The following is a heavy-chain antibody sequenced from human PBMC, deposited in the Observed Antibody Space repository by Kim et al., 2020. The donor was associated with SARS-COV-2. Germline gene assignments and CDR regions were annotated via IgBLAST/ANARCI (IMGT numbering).Heavy chain of an antibody. CDR3: AGAPWSRLRALTYSSYGMDV. Sequence: GGSLRLSCAASGFTFSSCAIHWVRQAPGKGLEWVAVISYNGSNKNYADSVNGRFTISRDNSKNTLYLQMNSLRAADTALFYCAGAPWSRLRALTYSSYGMDVWGQGTTVTVSS. D-gene: IGHD3-10*01. CDR1: GFTFSSCA. CDR2: ISYNGSNK. V-gene: IGHV3-30-3*01. J-gene: IGHJ6*02.